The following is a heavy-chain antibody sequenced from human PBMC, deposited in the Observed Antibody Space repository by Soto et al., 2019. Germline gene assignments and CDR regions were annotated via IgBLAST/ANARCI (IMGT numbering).Heavy chain of an antibody. CDR1: GFTFSRYV. Sequence: GGSLRLSCTASGFTFSRYVISWVRQAPGKGLEWVSGISGSGGSTFYADSVKGRFTISRDNSKNTLYLQMNSLRAEDTAVYYCARDGPYFAYWGQGTQVTVSS. V-gene: IGHV3-23*01. J-gene: IGHJ4*02. CDR3: ARDGPYFAY. CDR2: ISGSGGST.